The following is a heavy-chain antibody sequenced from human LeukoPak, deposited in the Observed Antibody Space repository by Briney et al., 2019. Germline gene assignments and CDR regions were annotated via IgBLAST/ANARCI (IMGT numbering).Heavy chain of an antibody. J-gene: IGHJ4*02. CDR1: GYTFTNFG. D-gene: IGHD6-13*01. CDR2: ISTYNGYT. V-gene: IGHV1-18*01. CDR3: AREPLYSSSWYGIDY. Sequence: ASVKVSCKASGYTFTNFGISWVRQAPGQGLEWMGWISTYNGYTNYAQRLQGRVSMTTDTSTSTAYMELRSLRSDDTAVYYCAREPLYSSSWYGIDYWGQGTLVTVSS.